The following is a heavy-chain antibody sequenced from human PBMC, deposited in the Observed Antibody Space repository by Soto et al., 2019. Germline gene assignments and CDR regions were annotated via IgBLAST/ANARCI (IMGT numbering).Heavy chain of an antibody. CDR3: AKVRGRGLTDAFDI. Sequence: GESLKISCAASGFTFSSYAMSWVRQAPGKGLEWVPAISGSGGSTYPADPVKGRLTISRDNSKNTLYLQMNSLRAEDTAVYYCAKVRGRGLTDAFDIWGQGTMVTVSS. CDR1: GFTFSSYA. CDR2: ISGSGGST. D-gene: IGHD3-10*01. V-gene: IGHV3-23*01. J-gene: IGHJ3*02.